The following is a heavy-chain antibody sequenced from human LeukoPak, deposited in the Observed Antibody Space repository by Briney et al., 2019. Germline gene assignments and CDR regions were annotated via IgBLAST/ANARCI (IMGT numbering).Heavy chain of an antibody. Sequence: ASVKVSCKASGGTFSSYAIIWVRQAPGQGLEWMGWISAYNGNTKYAQNFQGRVTMTTDTSTSTAYMELRSLRSDDTAVYYCARDERPFDYGDLRYYFDYWGQGTLVTVSS. CDR2: ISAYNGNT. CDR3: ARDERPFDYGDLRYYFDY. CDR1: GGTFSSYA. D-gene: IGHD4-17*01. J-gene: IGHJ4*02. V-gene: IGHV1-18*01.